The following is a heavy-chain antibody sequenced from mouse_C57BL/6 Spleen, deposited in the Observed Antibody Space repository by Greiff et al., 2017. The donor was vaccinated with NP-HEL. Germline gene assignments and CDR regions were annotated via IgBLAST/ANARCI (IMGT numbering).Heavy chain of an antibody. D-gene: IGHD3-2*02. CDR3: ARYDSSGYAWFAY. Sequence: QVQLKQSGAELAKPGASVKLSCKASGYTFTSYWMHWVKQRPGQGLEWIGYINPSSGYTKYNQKFKDKATLTADKSSSTAYMQLSSLTYEDSAVYYCARYDSSGYAWFAYWGQGTLVTVSA. CDR1: GYTFTSYW. J-gene: IGHJ3*01. V-gene: IGHV1-7*01. CDR2: INPSSGYT.